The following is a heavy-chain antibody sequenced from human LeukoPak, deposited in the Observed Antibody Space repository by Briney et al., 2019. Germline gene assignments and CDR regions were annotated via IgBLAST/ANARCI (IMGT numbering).Heavy chain of an antibody. CDR2: IRGSDGST. J-gene: IGHJ4*02. V-gene: IGHV3-23*01. CDR3: AKDSSGSYHRSFDY. CDR1: GFPFSTYA. D-gene: IGHD1-26*01. Sequence: GGSLRLSCAASGFPFSTYAMSWVRQAPGKGREWVSSIRGSDGSTYYADSVKGRFAISRDNSKNTLYLQMNSLRAEDTAVYYCAKDSSGSYHRSFDYWGQGTLVTVSS.